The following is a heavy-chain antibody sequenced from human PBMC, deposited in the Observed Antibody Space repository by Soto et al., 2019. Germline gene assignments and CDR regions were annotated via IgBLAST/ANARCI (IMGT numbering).Heavy chain of an antibody. CDR3: ARLGASSSPFWIDP. CDR2: IYYTGST. J-gene: IGHJ5*02. CDR1: GGSISSVDYY. D-gene: IGHD6-13*01. V-gene: IGHV4-30-4*01. Sequence: SETLSLTCTVSGGSISSVDYYWSWIRQPPGKGLEWIGYIYYTGSTYHNPSLRSRVTISVDTSKNQFSLRLSSVTAADTAVYYCARLGASSSPFWIDPWGQGTLVTVPQ.